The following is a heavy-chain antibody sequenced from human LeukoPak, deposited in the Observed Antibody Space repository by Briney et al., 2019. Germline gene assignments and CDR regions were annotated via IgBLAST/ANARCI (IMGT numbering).Heavy chain of an antibody. Sequence: GGSLRLSCAASGFTFSTYWMHWVRQAPGKGLVWVSRINSDGSSTSYADSVKGRFTISRDNAKNSLYLQMNSLRAEDTAVYYCARDGPDYGDYPDYWGQGTLVTVSS. CDR2: INSDGSST. V-gene: IGHV3-74*01. CDR3: ARDGPDYGDYPDY. J-gene: IGHJ4*02. CDR1: GFTFSTYW. D-gene: IGHD4-17*01.